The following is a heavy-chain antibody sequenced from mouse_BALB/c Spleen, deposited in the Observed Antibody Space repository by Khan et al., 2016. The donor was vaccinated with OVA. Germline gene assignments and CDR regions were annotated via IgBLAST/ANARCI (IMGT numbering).Heavy chain of an antibody. CDR1: GYTFTDYA. V-gene: IGHV1S137*01. J-gene: IGHJ3*01. Sequence: QVQLQQSGAELVRPGVSVKISCQVSGYTFTDYAMHLVKQSHAKSLEWIGVISTYYGDADYNQKFQGKATMTVDKSSSTSYMHLARLTSEHTAIFYCARGGMLAYWGQGNLVTVSA. CDR3: ARGGMLAY. CDR2: ISTYYGDA. D-gene: IGHD1-1*02.